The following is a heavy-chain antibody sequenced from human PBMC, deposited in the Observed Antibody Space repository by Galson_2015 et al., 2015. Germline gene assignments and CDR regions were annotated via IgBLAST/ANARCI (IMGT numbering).Heavy chain of an antibody. Sequence: SLRLSCAASGFTFSSNWMHWVRQAPGKGLMWVSRINSDGSSKSYADSVKGRFTISRDNAKNTLYLQMNSLSAEDTAVYYCASSDWYAAFDLWGQGTMVTVSS. CDR3: ASSDWYAAFDL. CDR2: INSDGSSK. D-gene: IGHD6-19*01. V-gene: IGHV3-74*01. J-gene: IGHJ3*01. CDR1: GFTFSSNW.